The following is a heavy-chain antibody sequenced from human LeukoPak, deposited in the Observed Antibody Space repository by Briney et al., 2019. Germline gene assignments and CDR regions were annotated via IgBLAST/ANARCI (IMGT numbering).Heavy chain of an antibody. CDR1: GGSISSYY. CDR3: TRDTGTTGEVKFDP. CDR2: IYTSGST. V-gene: IGHV4-4*07. D-gene: IGHD4-17*01. Sequence: SDTLSLTCTVSGGSISSYYWSWIRQPAGKGLEWIGRIYTSGSTTYNPSLKSRVTMSVDTSKSQFSLNLMSVTAADTAVYYCTRDTGTTGEVKFDPWGQGTLVTVSS. J-gene: IGHJ5*02.